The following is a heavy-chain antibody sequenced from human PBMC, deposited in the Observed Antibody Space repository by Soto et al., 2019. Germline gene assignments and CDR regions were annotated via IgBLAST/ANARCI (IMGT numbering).Heavy chain of an antibody. CDR2: IYPGDSDT. CDR1: GDIFTRFW. Sequence: PGESLTISCTCSGDIFTRFWIGWVRQMPGKGLEWMGIIYPGDSDTTYSPSFQGQVTISADKSISTAYLQWSSLRASDTAMYYCVRYDGKTLDYWGQGTPVTVSS. V-gene: IGHV5-51*01. CDR3: VRYDGKTLDY. J-gene: IGHJ4*02. D-gene: IGHD3-10*01.